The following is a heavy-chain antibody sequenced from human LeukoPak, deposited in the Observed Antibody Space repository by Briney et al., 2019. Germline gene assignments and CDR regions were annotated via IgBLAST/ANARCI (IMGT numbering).Heavy chain of an antibody. CDR1: GGTLFTYS. J-gene: IGHJ6*03. V-gene: IGHV1-69*08. Sequence: SVRVSCKTSGGTLFTYSFHGVRQAPGQGGEWMGRIIPMFGTTHVAQTFQGRVTITPERSTSTAYMDLTGLTSEDTAVYYFARTPGGYRNYMDVWDIGATVTVSS. CDR2: IIPMFGTT. CDR3: ARTPGGYRNYMDV. D-gene: IGHD5-18*01.